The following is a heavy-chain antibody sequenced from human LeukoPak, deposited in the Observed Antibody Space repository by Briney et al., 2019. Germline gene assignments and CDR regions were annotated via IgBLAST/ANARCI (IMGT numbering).Heavy chain of an antibody. CDR2: INPNSGGT. V-gene: IGHV1-2*02. CDR3: ARAWAIAAAGTLDADFDY. Sequence: ASVKVSCKASGYTFTGYYMHWVRQAPVQGLELMGWINPNSGGTNYAQKFQGRVTMTRDTSISTAYMELSRLRSDDTAVYYCARAWAIAAAGTLDADFDYWGQGTLVTVSS. CDR1: GYTFTGYY. J-gene: IGHJ4*02. D-gene: IGHD6-13*01.